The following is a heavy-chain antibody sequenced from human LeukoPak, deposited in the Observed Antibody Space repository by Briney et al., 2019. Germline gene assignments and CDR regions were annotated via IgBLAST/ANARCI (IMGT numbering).Heavy chain of an antibody. D-gene: IGHD7-27*01. Sequence: PGESLRLSRAASGFTFSHYWMAWVRQAPGKGLEWVAIIRPDANDGSYVDSVKGRFTISRDNAKNSLYLQLNSLRAEDTAVYFCARADWGSIDYWGQGALVTVSS. CDR3: ARADWGSIDY. J-gene: IGHJ4*02. V-gene: IGHV3-7*01. CDR1: GFTFSHYW. CDR2: IRPDANDG.